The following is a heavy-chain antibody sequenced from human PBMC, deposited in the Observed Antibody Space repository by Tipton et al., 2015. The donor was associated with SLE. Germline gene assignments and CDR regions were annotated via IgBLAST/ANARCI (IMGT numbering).Heavy chain of an antibody. CDR2: ISSSSSYI. CDR1: GFTFSSYS. J-gene: IGHJ3*01. V-gene: IGHV3-21*04. Sequence: GSLRLSCAASGFTFSSYSMNWVRQAPGKGLEWVSSISSSSSYIYYADSVKGRFTISRDNSKNTLYLQMNSLRVEDTAVYVCAKDEGGSGWLDAFDLWGQGTMVTVSS. CDR3: AKDEGGSGWLDAFDL. D-gene: IGHD6-19*01.